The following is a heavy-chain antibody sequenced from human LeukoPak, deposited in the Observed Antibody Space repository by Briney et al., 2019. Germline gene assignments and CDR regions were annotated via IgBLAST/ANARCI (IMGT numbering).Heavy chain of an antibody. V-gene: IGHV3-74*01. CDR1: GFTFSRYW. CDR3: AREAYSSSSSDY. J-gene: IGHJ4*02. CDR2: ISNGGSTT. Sequence: GGSLRLSCAASGFTFSRYWMHWVRQVPGKGLVWVSRISNGGSTTSYADSVKGRFTISRDNAENILYLEMSSLRAEDTSVYYCAREAYSSSSSDYWGQGTLVTVSS. D-gene: IGHD6-6*01.